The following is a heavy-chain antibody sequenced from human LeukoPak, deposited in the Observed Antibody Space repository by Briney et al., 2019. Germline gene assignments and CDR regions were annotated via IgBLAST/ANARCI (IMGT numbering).Heavy chain of an antibody. Sequence: GGSLRLSCAASGLTFSSYSINWVRQAPGKGLEWVSYISSSSTTVYYADSVKGRFTISRDNAKNSLYLQMNSLRAEDTAVYYCARDRASGRGHDYWGQGTLVTVSS. J-gene: IGHJ4*02. V-gene: IGHV3-48*01. CDR1: GLTFSSYS. D-gene: IGHD1-26*01. CDR3: ARDRASGRGHDY. CDR2: ISSSSTTV.